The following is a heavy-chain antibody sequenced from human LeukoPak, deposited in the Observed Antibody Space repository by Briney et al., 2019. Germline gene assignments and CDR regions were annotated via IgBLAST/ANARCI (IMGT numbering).Heavy chain of an antibody. CDR3: ARHKRYSSGWYDY. Sequence: PSETLSLTCTVSGGSISSYYWSWIRQPPGKGLEWIGYIYYSGSTNYNPSLKSRVTISVGTSKNQFSLKLSSVTAADTAVYYCARHKRYSSGWYDYWGQGTLVTVSS. J-gene: IGHJ4*02. D-gene: IGHD6-19*01. V-gene: IGHV4-59*08. CDR2: IYYSGST. CDR1: GGSISSYY.